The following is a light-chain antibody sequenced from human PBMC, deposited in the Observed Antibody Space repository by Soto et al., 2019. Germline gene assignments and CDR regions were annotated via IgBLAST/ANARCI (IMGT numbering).Light chain of an antibody. V-gene: IGKV1-33*01. CDR3: QQYDNLLVYT. J-gene: IGKJ2*01. CDR2: DAS. Sequence: DIQMTQSPSSLSASVGDRVTITCQASQDISNYLNWYQQKPGKAPKLLIYDASNLETGVPSRFSGSGSGTDFTFTISSLQPEDIATYYCQQYDNLLVYTFGQGTKLEIQ. CDR1: QDISNY.